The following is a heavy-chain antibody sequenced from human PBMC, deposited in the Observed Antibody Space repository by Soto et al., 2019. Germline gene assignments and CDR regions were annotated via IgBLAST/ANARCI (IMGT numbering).Heavy chain of an antibody. J-gene: IGHJ6*02. V-gene: IGHV3-21*01. D-gene: IGHD2-2*02. CDR2: ISSRSDI. CDR1: GFTVSSNY. CDR3: AREYTAWPLAYGLDV. Sequence: KPGGSLRLSCAASGFTVSSNYMSWVRQAPGKGLEWVSSISSRSDIYYADSVKGRFTISRDNAKNSVSLQMNSLRAEDTAVYYCAREYTAWPLAYGLDVWGQGTTVTVSS.